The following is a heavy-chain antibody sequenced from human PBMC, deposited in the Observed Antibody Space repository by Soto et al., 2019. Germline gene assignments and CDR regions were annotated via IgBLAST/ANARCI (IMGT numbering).Heavy chain of an antibody. J-gene: IGHJ4*02. CDR1: GFTFNDYG. D-gene: IGHD1-26*01. CDR3: AQEGVSGPNYFYFDS. V-gene: IGHV3-23*01. CDR2: INLSGHRT. Sequence: GGSLRLSCGASGFTFNDYGMNWVRQAPGKGLEWVATINLSGHRTHYAEAGKGRCGIARDNSKGTLYLRITTLRSEDTAIYYCAQEGVSGPNYFYFDSWGQGALVTVSS.